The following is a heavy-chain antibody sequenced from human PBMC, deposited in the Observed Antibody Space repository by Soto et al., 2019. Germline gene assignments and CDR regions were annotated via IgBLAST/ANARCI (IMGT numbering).Heavy chain of an antibody. CDR3: ARESGGATATLDYYYFYMDV. D-gene: IGHD5-12*01. Sequence: QVQLVQSGAEVRKPGASVTDSCRSSGDSFNDYYIHWVRQAPGQGFEWMGWINPNGGVTKYAQKFQGWVSMTRDTSIRTVYMQLSRLRSDDKPVYYCARESGGATATLDYYYFYMDVWGTGTTVTVSS. J-gene: IGHJ6*03. V-gene: IGHV1-2*04. CDR1: GDSFNDYY. CDR2: INPNGGVT.